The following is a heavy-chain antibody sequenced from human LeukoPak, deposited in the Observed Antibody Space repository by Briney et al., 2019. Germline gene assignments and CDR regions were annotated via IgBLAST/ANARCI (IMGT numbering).Heavy chain of an antibody. V-gene: IGHV3-48*03. CDR1: GFTFSSYE. CDR3: ARATNGYLDAFDI. Sequence: PGGSLRLSCAASGFTFSSYEMNWVRQAPGEGLEWVSYISSSGSTIYYADSVKGRFTISRDNAKNSLYLQMNSLRAEDTAVYYCARATNGYLDAFDIWGQGTMVTVSS. D-gene: IGHD6-25*01. CDR2: ISSSGSTI. J-gene: IGHJ3*02.